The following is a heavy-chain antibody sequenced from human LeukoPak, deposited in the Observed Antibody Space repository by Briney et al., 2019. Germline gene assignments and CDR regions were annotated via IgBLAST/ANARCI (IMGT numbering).Heavy chain of an antibody. CDR1: GGSISSYY. J-gene: IGHJ5*02. V-gene: IGHV4-59*01. CDR2: IYYSGST. CDR3: ARVFGWYELSTYNWFDP. Sequence: SETLSLTCTVSGGSISSYYWSWIRQPPGKGLEWIGYIYYSGSTNYNPSLKSRVTISVDTSKNQFSLKLSSVTAADTAVYYCARVFGWYELSTYNWFDPWGQGTLVTVSS. D-gene: IGHD6-19*01.